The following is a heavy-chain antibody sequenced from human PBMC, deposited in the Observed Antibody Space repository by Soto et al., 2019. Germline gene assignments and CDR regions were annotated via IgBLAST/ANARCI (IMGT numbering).Heavy chain of an antibody. CDR1: GFTFIDYG. CDR3: VKGGWLDF. D-gene: IGHD3-16*01. V-gene: IGHV3-33*06. Sequence: PGGSLRLSCATSGFTFIDYGLHWVRQVPGKGLEWVAVIWYDGGNKYYADSVEGRFTISRENSKNTLYLQMNSLTVEDTAVYACVKGGWLDFWGQGTLVTVSS. J-gene: IGHJ5*01. CDR2: IWYDGGNK.